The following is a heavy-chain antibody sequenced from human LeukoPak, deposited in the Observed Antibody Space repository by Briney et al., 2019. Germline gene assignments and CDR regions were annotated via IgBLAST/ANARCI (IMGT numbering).Heavy chain of an antibody. CDR3: AKTNSGWNIDY. Sequence: GRSLRLSCAASGFTFSSYGMYWVRQAPGKGLEWVAVISYDGSNKYYADSVKGRFTISGDNSKNTLYLEMNSLRAEDTAVYYCAKTNSGWNIDYWGQGTLVTVSS. J-gene: IGHJ4*02. D-gene: IGHD6-19*01. V-gene: IGHV3-30*18. CDR2: ISYDGSNK. CDR1: GFTFSSYG.